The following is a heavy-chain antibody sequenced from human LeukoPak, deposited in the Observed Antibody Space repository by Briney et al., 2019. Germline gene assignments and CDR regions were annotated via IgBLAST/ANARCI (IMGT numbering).Heavy chain of an antibody. D-gene: IGHD4-17*01. Sequence: PGGSLRLSCATSGFTFRDYTMNWVRQAPGKGLEWVAVISYDGSNKYYADSVKGRFTISRDNSKNTLYLQMNSLRAEDTAVYYCAKSQFTTVLFDYWGQGTLVTVSS. V-gene: IGHV3-30*18. J-gene: IGHJ4*02. CDR2: ISYDGSNK. CDR1: GFTFRDYT. CDR3: AKSQFTTVLFDY.